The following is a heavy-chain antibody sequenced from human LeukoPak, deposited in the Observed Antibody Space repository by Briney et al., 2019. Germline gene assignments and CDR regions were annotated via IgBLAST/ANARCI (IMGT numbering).Heavy chain of an antibody. J-gene: IGHJ4*02. D-gene: IGHD3-22*01. Sequence: SETLSLTCAVYGGSFSGYYWSWIRQPPGKGLEWIGSIYYSGSTYYNPSLKSRVTISVDTSKNQFSLKLSSVTAADTAVYYCARRLLYYYDSSGSHFDYWGQGTLVTVSS. V-gene: IGHV4-34*01. CDR2: IYYSGST. CDR3: ARRLLYYYDSSGSHFDY. CDR1: GGSFSGYY.